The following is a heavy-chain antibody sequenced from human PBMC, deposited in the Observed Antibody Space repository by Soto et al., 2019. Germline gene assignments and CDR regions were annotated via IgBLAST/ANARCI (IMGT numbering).Heavy chain of an antibody. Sequence: SVKVCYKXSGGTFSSYATSWVRHPPGQGLEWMGGIIPIFGTANYAQKFQGRVTITADESTSTAYMELSSLRSEDTAVYYCARCGGSYYYYGMDVWGQGTTVTVSS. CDR2: IIPIFGTA. D-gene: IGHD2-21*01. V-gene: IGHV1-69*13. CDR3: ARCGGSYYYYGMDV. CDR1: GGTFSSYA. J-gene: IGHJ6*02.